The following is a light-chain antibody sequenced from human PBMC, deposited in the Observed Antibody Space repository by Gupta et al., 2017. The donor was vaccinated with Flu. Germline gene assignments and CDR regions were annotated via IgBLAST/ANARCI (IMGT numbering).Light chain of an antibody. CDR1: TSNIGAGYD. V-gene: IGLV1-40*01. Sequence: SALTQPPSVSGAPGQRVTISCTGTTSNIGAGYDVHWYQHLPETAPKLLIYGNFDRPSGVPDRFSGSKSGISASLAITGLQADDEADYYCQSFDSGLNAYVFGTGTKVTVL. J-gene: IGLJ1*01. CDR2: GNF. CDR3: QSFDSGLNAYV.